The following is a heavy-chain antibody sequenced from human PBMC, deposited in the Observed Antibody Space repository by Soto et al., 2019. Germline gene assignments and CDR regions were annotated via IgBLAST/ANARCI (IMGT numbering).Heavy chain of an antibody. J-gene: IGHJ6*02. CDR2: IVPIFGA. V-gene: IGHV1-69*12. D-gene: IGHD3-22*01. CDR1: GGTFSNYG. Sequence: QVQLVQSGAEVKKPGSSVKVSCKSSGGTFSNYGFSWVRQAPGQGLECMGVIVPIFGAEHPQKFQGRVTITADESSNTALMELRGLRCDDMAGYYCAGGGSDYDVSGYYQWHVWCQGTTVTVSS. CDR3: AGGGSDYDVSGYYQWHV.